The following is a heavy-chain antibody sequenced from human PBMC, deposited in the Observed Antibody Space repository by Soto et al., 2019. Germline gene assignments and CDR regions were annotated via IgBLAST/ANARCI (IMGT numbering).Heavy chain of an antibody. CDR3: AKEGLRFLEWSPPYYYYGMDV. V-gene: IGHV3-30*18. J-gene: IGHJ6*02. CDR1: GFTFSSYG. Sequence: PGGSLRLSCAASGFTFSSYGMHWVRQAPGKGLEWVAVISYDGSNKYYADSVKGRFTISRDNSKNTLYLQMNSLRAEDTAVYHCAKEGLRFLEWSPPYYYYGMDVWGQGTTVTVSS. CDR2: ISYDGSNK. D-gene: IGHD3-3*01.